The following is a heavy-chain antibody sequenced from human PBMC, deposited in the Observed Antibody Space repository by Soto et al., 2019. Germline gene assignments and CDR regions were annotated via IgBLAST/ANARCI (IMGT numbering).Heavy chain of an antibody. J-gene: IGHJ4*02. CDR1: GGSINSYY. V-gene: IGHV4-59*01. D-gene: IGHD6-13*01. CDR3: AREWEQLGFDY. CDR2: IYYSGST. Sequence: QVQLQESGPGLEKPSETISLTCTGYGGSINSYYWSWIRQPTGKELEWIGYIYYSGSTNYNPSLKSRFTISVDTSKNQFSLKLSSVTAADTAVYYCAREWEQLGFDYWGQGTLVTVSS.